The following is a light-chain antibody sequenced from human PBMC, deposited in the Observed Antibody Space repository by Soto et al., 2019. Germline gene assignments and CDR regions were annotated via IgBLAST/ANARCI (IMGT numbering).Light chain of an antibody. CDR3: CSYAGGPEV. J-gene: IGLJ1*01. Sequence: QSALTQPRAVSGSPGQSVTISCTGTSSDVGGYKYVSWYQQKPGKAPKLIIYGVSRWPSGVPNRFSGSKSGNRASLTISGLQAEDEGDYYCCSYAGGPEVFGTAPKVTVL. CDR1: SSDVGGYKY. CDR2: GVS. V-gene: IGLV2-11*01.